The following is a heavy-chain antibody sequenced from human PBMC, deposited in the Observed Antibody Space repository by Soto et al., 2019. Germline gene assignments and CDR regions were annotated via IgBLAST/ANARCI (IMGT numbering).Heavy chain of an antibody. Sequence: GGSLTLSCAASGFTFSSYGMHWVRQAPGKGLEWVAVIWYDGSNKYYADSVKGRFTISRDNSKNTLYLQMNSLRAEDTAVYYCARGGALSTSSVYYYYGMDVWGQGTMVTVSS. D-gene: IGHD2-2*01. J-gene: IGHJ6*02. V-gene: IGHV3-33*01. CDR3: ARGGALSTSSVYYYYGMDV. CDR1: GFTFSSYG. CDR2: IWYDGSNK.